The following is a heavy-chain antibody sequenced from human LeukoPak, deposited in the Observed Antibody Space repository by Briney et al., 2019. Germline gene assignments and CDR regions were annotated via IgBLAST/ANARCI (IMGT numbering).Heavy chain of an antibody. V-gene: IGHV1-2*02. D-gene: IGHD3-16*01. CDR3: ARDIERERGGYYFDY. J-gene: IGHJ4*02. CDR1: GYTFTGYY. Sequence: ASVRVSCKASGYTFTGYYMHWVRQAPGQGLEWMGWINPNSGGTNYAQKFQGRVTMTRETSISTAYMELSRLRSDDTAVYYCARDIERERGGYYFDYWGQGTLVTVSS. CDR2: INPNSGGT.